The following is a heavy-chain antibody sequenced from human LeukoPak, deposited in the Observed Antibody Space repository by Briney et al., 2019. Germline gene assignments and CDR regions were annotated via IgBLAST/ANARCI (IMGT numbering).Heavy chain of an antibody. CDR2: IYYSGST. Sequence: PSETLSLTCTVSGGSISSSSYYWGWIRQPPGKGLEWIGSIYYSGSTYYNPSLKSRVTISVDTSKNQFSLKLSSVTAADTAVYYCARDYYDSSGNWFDPWGQGTLVTISS. V-gene: IGHV4-39*07. CDR3: ARDYYDSSGNWFDP. J-gene: IGHJ5*02. CDR1: GGSISSSSYY. D-gene: IGHD3-22*01.